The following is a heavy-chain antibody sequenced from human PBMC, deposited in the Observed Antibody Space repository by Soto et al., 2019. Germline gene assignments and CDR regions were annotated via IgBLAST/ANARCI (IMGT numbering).Heavy chain of an antibody. D-gene: IGHD2-2*01. J-gene: IGHJ6*03. CDR1: GFTFSSYA. Sequence: EVQLLESGGGLVQPGGSLRLSCAASGFTFSSYAMSWVRQAPGKGLEWVSAISGSGGSTYYADSVKGRFTISRDNSKNTLYLQMNSLRAEDTAVYYCAKLGTRGVVVPAAIGYYYYMDVWGKGTTVTVSS. CDR3: AKLGTRGVVVPAAIGYYYYMDV. V-gene: IGHV3-23*01. CDR2: ISGSGGST.